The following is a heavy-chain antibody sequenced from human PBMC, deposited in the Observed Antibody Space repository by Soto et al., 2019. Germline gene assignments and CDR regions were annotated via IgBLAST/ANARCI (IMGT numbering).Heavy chain of an antibody. V-gene: IGHV3-23*01. Sequence: GGSLRLSCAASGFTFSSYAMSWVRQAPGKGLEWVSAISGSGGSTYYADSVKGRFTISRDNSKNTLYLQMNSLRAEDTAVYYCATGGGSYLSYYYGMDVWGQGTTVTVSS. CDR2: ISGSGGST. CDR1: GFTFSSYA. J-gene: IGHJ6*02. CDR3: ATGGGSYLSYYYGMDV. D-gene: IGHD3-16*02.